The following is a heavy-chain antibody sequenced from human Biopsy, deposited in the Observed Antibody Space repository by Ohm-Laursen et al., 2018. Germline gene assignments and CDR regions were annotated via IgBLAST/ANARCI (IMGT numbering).Heavy chain of an antibody. CDR2: IHYSGNT. V-gene: IGHV4-31*03. D-gene: IGHD6-19*01. CDR1: GVSIDTGGYY. Sequence: PSETLSLTCTVSGVSIDTGGYYWTWIRQHPGTGLEWIGYIHYSGNTLYNPSLKSRLTISVDTSKNQISLKVTSVTAADTAVYYCAKHGSGWTGDDALHIWGQGTMVTVSS. CDR3: AKHGSGWTGDDALHI. J-gene: IGHJ3*02.